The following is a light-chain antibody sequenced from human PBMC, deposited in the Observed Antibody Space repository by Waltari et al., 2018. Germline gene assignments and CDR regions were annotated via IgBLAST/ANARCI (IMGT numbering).Light chain of an antibody. Sequence: QSALTQPPSVSGSPGQSVTISCTGTSSDVGSYNRVSLYQHPPGTAPKLMIYEVSKRPSGVPERFAVSKSGNTSSLTISGLQAEDEADYYCSSYTSSSTYVVFGGGAKLTVL. CDR1: SSDVGSYNR. CDR2: EVS. CDR3: SSYTSSSTYVV. J-gene: IGLJ2*01. V-gene: IGLV2-18*02.